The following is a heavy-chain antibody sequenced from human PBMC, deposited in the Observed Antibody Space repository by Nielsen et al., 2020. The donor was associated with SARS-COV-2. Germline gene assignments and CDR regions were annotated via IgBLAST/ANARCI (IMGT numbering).Heavy chain of an antibody. J-gene: IGHJ4*02. V-gene: IGHV4-61*02. CDR1: DGSISSGSYY. CDR2: IYTSGST. Sequence: SETLSLTCTVSDGSISSGSYYWSWIRQPAGKGLEWIGRIYTSGSTNYNPSLKSRVTISVDTSKNQFSLKLSSVTAADTAVYYCARDAGGVVTLDYWGQGTLVTVSS. D-gene: IGHD3-3*01. CDR3: ARDAGGVVTLDY.